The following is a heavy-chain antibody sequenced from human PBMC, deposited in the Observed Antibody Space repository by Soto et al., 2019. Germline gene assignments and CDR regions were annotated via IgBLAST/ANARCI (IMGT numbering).Heavy chain of an antibody. J-gene: IGHJ4*02. D-gene: IGHD2-15*01. CDR1: GFTFSSYA. CDR3: ARGGPGRDIVVVVAATH. CDR2: ISYDGSNK. V-gene: IGHV3-30-3*01. Sequence: QVQLVESGGGVVQPGRSLRLSCAASGFTFSSYAMHWVRQAPGKGLEWVAVISYDGSNKYYADSVKGRFTISRDNSKNTLYLQMNSLRAEDTAVYYCARGGPGRDIVVVVAATHWGQGTLVTVSS.